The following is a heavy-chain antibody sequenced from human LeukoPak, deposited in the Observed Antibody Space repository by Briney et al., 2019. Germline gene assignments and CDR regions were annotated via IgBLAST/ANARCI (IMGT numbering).Heavy chain of an antibody. CDR2: ITSNSNYI. J-gene: IGHJ4*02. V-gene: IGHV3-21*01. D-gene: IGHD6-13*01. Sequence: SGGSLRLSCAASGFTFSTYSMNWVRQAPGEGLEWVSSITSNSNYIYYADSVKGRFTISRDNAKNSLYLQMNSLRAEDTAVYYCARGGVYSSRGIDYWGQGTLVTVSS. CDR3: ARGGVYSSRGIDY. CDR1: GFTFSTYS.